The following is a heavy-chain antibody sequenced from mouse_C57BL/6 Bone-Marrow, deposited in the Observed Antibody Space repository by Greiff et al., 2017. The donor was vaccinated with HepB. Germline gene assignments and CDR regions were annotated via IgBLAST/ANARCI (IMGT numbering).Heavy chain of an antibody. CDR3: ARRTYYSNYGGFAY. V-gene: IGHV1-81*01. Sequence: VQLQQSGAELARPGASVKLSCKASGYTFTSYGISWVKQRTGQGLEWIGEIYPRSGNTYYNEKFKGKATLTADKSSSTAYMELRSLTSEDSAVYFCARRTYYSNYGGFAYWGQGTLVTVSA. CDR2: IYPRSGNT. D-gene: IGHD2-5*01. J-gene: IGHJ3*01. CDR1: GYTFTSYG.